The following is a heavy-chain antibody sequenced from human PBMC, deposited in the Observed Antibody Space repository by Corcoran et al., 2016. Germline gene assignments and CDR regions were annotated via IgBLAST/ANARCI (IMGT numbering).Heavy chain of an antibody. V-gene: IGHV3-7*03. CDR2: IKQDGSEK. J-gene: IGHJ3*02. CDR3: ARDEGWGALRPNAFDI. CDR1: GFMFGSYW. Sequence: EVRLVESGGGLVQPGGSLRLSCAASGFMFGSYWMNWVRQAPGKGLEWVANIKQDGSEKYYVDSVKGRFTISRDNTKNSLYLQMNSLRAEDMAVYDCARDEGWGALRPNAFDIWVQGTMFTGS. D-gene: IGHD1-26*01.